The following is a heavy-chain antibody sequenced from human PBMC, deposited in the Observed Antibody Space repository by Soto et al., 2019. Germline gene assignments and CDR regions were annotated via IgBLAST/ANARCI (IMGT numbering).Heavy chain of an antibody. V-gene: IGHV4-59*01. D-gene: IGHD6-6*01. J-gene: IGHJ6*02. Sequence: QVQLQESGPGLVKPSETLSLTCTVSGGSISSYYWSWIRQPPGKGLEWLGYIYDSGSTNYNPSLKSRVTISVDTSKHQFSLKLSSVTAADTAVYYCATSTISSGYYYGMDVWGQGTTVTVSS. CDR1: GGSISSYY. CDR2: IYDSGST. CDR3: ATSTISSGYYYGMDV.